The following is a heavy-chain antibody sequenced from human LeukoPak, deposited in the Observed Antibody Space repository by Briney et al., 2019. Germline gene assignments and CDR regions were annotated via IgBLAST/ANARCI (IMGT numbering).Heavy chain of an antibody. D-gene: IGHD3-9*01. V-gene: IGHV4-30-4*01. J-gene: IGHJ4*02. CDR1: GGSISSGDYY. Sequence: SQTLSLTCTVSGGSISSGDYYWSWIRQPPGKGLEWIGYIYYSGSTYYNPSLKSRVTISVDTSKNQFSLKLSSVTAADTAVYYCASPLRTISRPGYFDYWGQGTLVTVSS. CDR2: IYYSGST. CDR3: ASPLRTISRPGYFDY.